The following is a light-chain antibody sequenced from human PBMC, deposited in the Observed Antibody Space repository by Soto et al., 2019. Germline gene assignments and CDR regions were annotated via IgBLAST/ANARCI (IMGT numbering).Light chain of an antibody. V-gene: IGLV3-1*01. CDR3: QAWDRSTVV. CDR1: KLGTKY. CDR2: QDT. Sequence: SYELTQPPSVSVSPGQTASITCSGDKLGTKYACWYQQKPGQSPVLVIYQDTKRPSGIPERFAGSNSGNTATLTISGTQAMDEADYYCQAWDRSTVVFGGATKLTVL. J-gene: IGLJ2*01.